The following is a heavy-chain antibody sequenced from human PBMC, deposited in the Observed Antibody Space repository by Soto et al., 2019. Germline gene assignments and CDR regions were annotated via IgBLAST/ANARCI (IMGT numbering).Heavy chain of an antibody. CDR2: IYYSGST. CDR3: AREGYTAMFNFLDY. D-gene: IGHD5-18*01. J-gene: IGHJ4*02. CDR1: GGSISSGDYY. Sequence: QVQLQESGPGLVKPSQTLSLTCTVSGGSISSGDYYWSWIRQPPGKGLEWIGYIYYSGSTYYNPSLKMRVTITEDPSRNQFSLKRSSVTAEDPAVYYGAREGYTAMFNFLDYGGQETLVTFSA. V-gene: IGHV4-30-4*01.